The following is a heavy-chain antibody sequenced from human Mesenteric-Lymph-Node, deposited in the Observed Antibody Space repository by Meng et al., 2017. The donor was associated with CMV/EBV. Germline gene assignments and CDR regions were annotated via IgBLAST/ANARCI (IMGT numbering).Heavy chain of an antibody. D-gene: IGHD6-19*01. Sequence: GGSLRLSCTASGFAFTNAWMTWVRQAPGKGLEWVGLIKGKSDGGTTDYAAPVKGRFTMSRDDSKDTLYLQMNSLKTEDTGIYFCATGEQWLDALDFWGQGTMVTVPS. CDR3: ATGEQWLDALDF. CDR2: IKGKSDGGTT. V-gene: IGHV3-15*01. CDR1: GFAFTNAW. J-gene: IGHJ3*01.